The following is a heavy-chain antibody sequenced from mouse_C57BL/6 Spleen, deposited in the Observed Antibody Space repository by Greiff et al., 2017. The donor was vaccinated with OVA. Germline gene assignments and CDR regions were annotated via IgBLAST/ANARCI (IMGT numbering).Heavy chain of an antibody. V-gene: IGHV1-15*01. CDR2: IDPETGGT. CDR1: GYTFTDYE. CDR3: TRRGYGSSYDWYFDV. D-gene: IGHD1-1*01. J-gene: IGHJ1*03. Sequence: QVQLKQSGAELVRPGASVTLSCKASGYTFTDYEMHWVKQTPVHGLEWIGAIDPETGGTAYNQKFKGKAILTADKSSSTAYMELRSLTSEDSAVYYWTRRGYGSSYDWYFDVWGTGTTVTVSS.